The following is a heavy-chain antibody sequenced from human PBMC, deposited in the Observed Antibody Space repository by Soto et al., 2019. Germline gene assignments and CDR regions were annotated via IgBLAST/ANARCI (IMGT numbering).Heavy chain of an antibody. CDR2: ISAYNGVT. V-gene: IGHV1-18*01. CDR3: AATRTGYSGYDFYY. J-gene: IGHJ4*02. Sequence: ASVKVCCKASGYTFTNYVLSWVRQAPGQGLEWMGWISAYNGVTNYAQKLQGRVTMTTDTSTSTAYMELSSLRSDDTAVYYCAATRTGYSGYDFYYWGQGTLVTVSS. D-gene: IGHD5-12*01. CDR1: GYTFTNYV.